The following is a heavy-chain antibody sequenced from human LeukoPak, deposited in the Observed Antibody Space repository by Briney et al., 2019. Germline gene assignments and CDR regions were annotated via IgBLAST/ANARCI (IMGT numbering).Heavy chain of an antibody. V-gene: IGHV4-59*01. J-gene: IGHJ4*02. CDR3: ARGGGYYSVFDY. D-gene: IGHD3-22*01. Sequence: SETLSLTCTVSGGSISSYYWSWIRQPPGKGLEWIGYIYYSGSTNYNPSLKSRVTISVDTSKNQFSLKLSSVAAADTAVYYCARGGGYYSVFDYWGQGTLVTVSS. CDR1: GGSISSYY. CDR2: IYYSGST.